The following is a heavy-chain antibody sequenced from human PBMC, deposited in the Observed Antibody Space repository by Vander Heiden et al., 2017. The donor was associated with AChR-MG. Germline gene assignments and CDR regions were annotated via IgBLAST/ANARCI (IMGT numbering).Heavy chain of an antibody. CDR1: GYSFTCYW. CDR2: IYPGDSDT. V-gene: IGHV5-51*01. CDR3: ARRSLYGDYADY. D-gene: IGHD4-17*01. Sequence: EVQLVQSGAELKKHGASLTITCKDSGYSFTCYWIGWVRQMPGKGLEWMGIIYPGDSDTRYSPSFQGQVTISADKSISTAYLQWSSLKASDTAMYYCARRSLYGDYADYWGQGTLVTVSS. J-gene: IGHJ4*02.